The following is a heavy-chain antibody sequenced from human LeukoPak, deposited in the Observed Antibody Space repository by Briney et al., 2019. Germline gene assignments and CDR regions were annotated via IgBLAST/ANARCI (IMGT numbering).Heavy chain of an antibody. CDR1: GYTFTSYV. CDR3: ARGPPLYSSGWVDY. J-gene: IGHJ4*02. D-gene: IGHD6-19*01. Sequence: ASVKVSCKASGYTFTSYVISWVRQAPGQGLEWMGWISAYNGNTNYAQKLQGRVTMTTDTSTSTAYMELRSLRSDDTAVYYCARGPPLYSSGWVDYWGQGTLVTVSS. V-gene: IGHV1-18*01. CDR2: ISAYNGNT.